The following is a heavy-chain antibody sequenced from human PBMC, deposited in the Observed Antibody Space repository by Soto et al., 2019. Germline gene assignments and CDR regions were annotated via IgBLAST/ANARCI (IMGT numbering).Heavy chain of an antibody. D-gene: IGHD6-19*01. V-gene: IGHV1-3*01. J-gene: IGHJ3*02. CDR3: ARDRSSGWYAFDI. Sequence: ASVKVSCKASGYTFTSYAMHWVRQAPGQRLEWMGWINAGNGNTKYSQKFQGRVTITRDTSASTAYMELSSLRSEDTAVYYCARDRSSGWYAFDIWGQGTMVTVSS. CDR2: INAGNGNT. CDR1: GYTFTSYA.